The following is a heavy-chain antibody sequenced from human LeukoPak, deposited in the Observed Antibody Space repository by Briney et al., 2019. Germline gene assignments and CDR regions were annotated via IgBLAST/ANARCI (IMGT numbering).Heavy chain of an antibody. CDR1: GFTFSDYW. CDR3: ARDRDSRWDFDL. CDR2: IDQHGSEK. V-gene: IGHV3-7*04. D-gene: IGHD3-22*01. J-gene: IGHJ2*01. Sequence: PGGSLRLSCAASGFTFSDYWMSWVRQAPGKGLEWVAHIDQHGSEKNYVDSVKGRFTLSRDNAKNSLYLQMNSLRADDTAVYYCARDRDSRWDFDLWGRGTLVTVSS.